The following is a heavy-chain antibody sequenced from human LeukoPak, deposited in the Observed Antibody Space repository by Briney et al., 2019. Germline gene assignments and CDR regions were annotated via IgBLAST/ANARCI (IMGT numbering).Heavy chain of an antibody. Sequence: SETLSLTCTVSGGSINSPSFYWSWLRQPAGKGLEWIGRIYTGGNAKSNPSLESRVTISVDTSRSQFSLKLSSVTAADTAIYYCATERVDGVSSPAFDSWGQGTLVTVSS. CDR1: GGSINSPSFY. D-gene: IGHD4-17*01. CDR3: ATERVDGVSSPAFDS. V-gene: IGHV4-61*02. J-gene: IGHJ4*02. CDR2: IYTGGNA.